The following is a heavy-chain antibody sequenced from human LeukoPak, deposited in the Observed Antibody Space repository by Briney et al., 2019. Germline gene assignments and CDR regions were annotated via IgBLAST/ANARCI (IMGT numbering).Heavy chain of an antibody. V-gene: IGHV1-8*01. CDR2: MNPNSGNT. D-gene: IGHD5-18*01. CDR1: GYTFTSYG. Sequence: ASVKVSCKASGYTFTSYGINWVRQATGQGLEWMGWMNPNSGNTGYAQKFQGRVTMTRNTSISTAYMELSSLRSEDTAVYYCARGRGDTAMVRDYYYMDVWGKGTTVTVSS. J-gene: IGHJ6*03. CDR3: ARGRGDTAMVRDYYYMDV.